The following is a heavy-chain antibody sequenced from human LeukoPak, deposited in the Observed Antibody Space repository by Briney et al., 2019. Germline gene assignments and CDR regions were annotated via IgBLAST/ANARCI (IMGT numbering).Heavy chain of an antibody. V-gene: IGHV3-30*02. CDR2: IRYDGSNK. D-gene: IGHD6-13*01. Sequence: PGGSLRLSCAASGFTFSSYGMHRVRQAPGKGLEWVAFIRYDGSNKYYADSVKGRFTISRDNSKNTLYLQMNSLRAEDTAVYYCAALSSSWSGRVFDYWGQGTLVTVSS. CDR3: AALSSSWSGRVFDY. J-gene: IGHJ4*02. CDR1: GFTFSSYG.